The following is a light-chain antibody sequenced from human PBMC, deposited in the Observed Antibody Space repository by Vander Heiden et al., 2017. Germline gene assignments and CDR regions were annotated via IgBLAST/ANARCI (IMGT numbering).Light chain of an antibody. V-gene: IGKV3-11*01. CDR3: QQRSNWPFI. J-gene: IGKJ3*01. Sequence: EIVLTQSPATLSLSPGERATLSCRASQSVSSYLAWYQQKPGQAPRLLFYDASNRATGIPARCSGSGSGTDFTLTISSLGPEDFSVYYCQQRSNWPFILGHGNKVDIK. CDR1: QSVSSY. CDR2: DAS.